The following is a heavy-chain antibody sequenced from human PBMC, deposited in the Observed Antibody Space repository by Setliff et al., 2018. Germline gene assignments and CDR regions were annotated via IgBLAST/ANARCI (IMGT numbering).Heavy chain of an antibody. CDR1: GYTFTTYY. Sequence: ASVKVSCKASGYTFTTYYMHWVRQAPGQGLEWMGIINPSGGYANYAQKFQGRVTMTRDTSTSTVYMVLNNLRSEDTALYYCAFEYGTSKRFDPWGQGTLVTVSS. D-gene: IGHD3-10*01. CDR2: INPSGGYA. J-gene: IGHJ5*02. V-gene: IGHV1-46*01. CDR3: AFEYGTSKRFDP.